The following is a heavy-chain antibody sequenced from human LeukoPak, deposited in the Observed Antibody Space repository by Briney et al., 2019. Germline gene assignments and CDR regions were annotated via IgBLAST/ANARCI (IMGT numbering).Heavy chain of an antibody. CDR1: GESFSGYY. CDR2: INHSGTT. V-gene: IGHV4-34*01. J-gene: IGHJ4*02. D-gene: IGHD7-27*01. CDR3: ARGFHWGGYYFDY. Sequence: SETLSLTCAVYGESFSGYYWSWIRQPPGKGLEWIGEINHSGTTNYNPSLKSRLTISVDTSKKKYSLKLNSLTAADTAVYYCARGFHWGGYYFDYWGQGTLVTVSS.